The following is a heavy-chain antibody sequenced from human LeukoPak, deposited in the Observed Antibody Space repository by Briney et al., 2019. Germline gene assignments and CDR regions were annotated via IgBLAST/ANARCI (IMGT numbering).Heavy chain of an antibody. V-gene: IGHV4-59*12. CDR2: IYYSGST. J-gene: IGHJ6*03. D-gene: IGHD3-10*01. CDR3: ARAEGLWFGDRQDYYYYYMDV. Sequence: PSETLSLTCSVSGGSISSYYWSWIRQPPGKGLEWIGYIYYSGSTNYNPSLKSRVTISVDTSKNQFSLKLSSVTAADTAVYYCARAEGLWFGDRQDYYYYYMDVWGKGTTVTISS. CDR1: GGSISSYY.